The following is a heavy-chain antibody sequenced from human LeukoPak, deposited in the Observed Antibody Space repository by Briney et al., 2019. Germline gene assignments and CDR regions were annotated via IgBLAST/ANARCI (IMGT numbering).Heavy chain of an antibody. CDR1: GFTFTSHW. J-gene: IGHJ4*02. CDR2: IKQDGSEK. D-gene: IGHD5-24*01. Sequence: GGSLRLSCAASGFTFTSHWMNWVRQAPGKGLEWVANIKQDGSEKYYVDSVRGRFTISRDNAKNSLYLQMNSLRAEDTAVYYCASGSGWVQIYWGQGILVTVSS. CDR3: ASGSGWVQIY. V-gene: IGHV3-7*01.